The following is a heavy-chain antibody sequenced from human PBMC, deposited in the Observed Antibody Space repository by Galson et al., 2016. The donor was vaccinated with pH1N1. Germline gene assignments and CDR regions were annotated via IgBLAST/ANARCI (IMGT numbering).Heavy chain of an antibody. J-gene: IGHJ4*02. Sequence: SLRLSCAASGFTFNNYALHWVRQAPGKGLEWVSGINWNSGSIGYVDSVKGRFTISRDNASNSLYLQMNSLRPEDTALYYCAKASTGYSAEGFDYWGQGTLVTVSS. CDR1: GFTFNNYA. CDR2: INWNSGSI. D-gene: IGHD5-18*01. V-gene: IGHV3-9*01. CDR3: AKASTGYSAEGFDY.